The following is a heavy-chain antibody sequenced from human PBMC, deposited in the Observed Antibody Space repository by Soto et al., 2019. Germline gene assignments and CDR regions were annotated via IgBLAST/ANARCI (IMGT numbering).Heavy chain of an antibody. CDR3: TRDASRDSSARGWFDP. Sequence: SLRLSCEASGFTFRSFTMNWVRQAPGKGREWVSTISSNSAYIDYTDALRGRFTISRDNAKNSLHLQMNSLRAEDTAVYYCTRDASRDSSARGWFDPWGPGTLVTSSS. CDR1: GFTFRSFT. CDR2: ISSNSAYI. J-gene: IGHJ5*02. V-gene: IGHV3-21*01. D-gene: IGHD6-13*01.